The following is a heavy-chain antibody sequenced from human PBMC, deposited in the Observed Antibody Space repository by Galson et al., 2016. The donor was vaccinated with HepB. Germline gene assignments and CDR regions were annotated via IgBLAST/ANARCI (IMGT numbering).Heavy chain of an antibody. V-gene: IGHV3-11*01. J-gene: IGHJ4*02. CDR1: GFRFSDYY. D-gene: IGHD3-16*01. CDR2: ISSSGHPI. Sequence: SLRLSCAASGFRFSDYYMSWIRQAPGKGLEWLSYISSSGHPIYYADSVKGRFTISRDNSKNTLSLQMNSLRAEDTAIYFCAKDAIYASVHPYYFHYWGQGTLVTVSS. CDR3: AKDAIYASVHPYYFHY.